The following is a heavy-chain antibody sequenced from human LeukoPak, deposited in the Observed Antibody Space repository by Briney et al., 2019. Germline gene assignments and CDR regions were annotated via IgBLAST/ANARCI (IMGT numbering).Heavy chain of an antibody. D-gene: IGHD1-26*01. Sequence: PGGSLRLSCAASGLTFSSYAMSWVRQAPGKGLEWVSVISGSGGSTSYADSVKGRFTISRDNAKNTLYLQMNSLRAEDTAVYYCARENSGSYYFDYWGQGTLVTVSS. CDR3: ARENSGSYYFDY. J-gene: IGHJ4*02. CDR1: GLTFSSYA. CDR2: ISGSGGST. V-gene: IGHV3-23*01.